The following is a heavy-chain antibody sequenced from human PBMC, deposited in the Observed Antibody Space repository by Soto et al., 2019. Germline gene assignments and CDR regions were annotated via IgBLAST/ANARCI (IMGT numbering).Heavy chain of an antibody. J-gene: IGHJ5*01. CDR2: VHISGHS. D-gene: IGHD1-1*01. CDR3: ARVRQGCSANNCYFDP. CDR1: GGSVRAPDW. V-gene: IGHV4-4*02. Sequence: SETLSLTCTLSGGSVRAPDWWNWVRQSPDKGLEWIAEVHISGHSNYNPSLRSRVSVSIDSSKNQFYLNLNSVTAADTAIYYCARVRQGCSANNCYFDPWGQGTRVTVSS.